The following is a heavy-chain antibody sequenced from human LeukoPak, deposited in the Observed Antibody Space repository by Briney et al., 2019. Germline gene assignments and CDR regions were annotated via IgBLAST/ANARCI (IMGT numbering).Heavy chain of an antibody. D-gene: IGHD1-26*01. CDR2: IYYSGST. V-gene: IGHV4-39*01. CDR1: GGSISSSSYY. Sequence: SETLSLTCTVSGGSISSSSYYWGWIRQPPGKGLERIGSIYYSGSTYYNPSLKSRVTISVDTSKNQFSLKLSSVTAADTAVYYCARHGSIVGATDFDYWGQGTLVTVSS. J-gene: IGHJ4*02. CDR3: ARHGSIVGATDFDY.